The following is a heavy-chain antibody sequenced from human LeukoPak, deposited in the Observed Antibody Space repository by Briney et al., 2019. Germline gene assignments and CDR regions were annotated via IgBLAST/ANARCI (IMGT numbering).Heavy chain of an antibody. CDR3: ATDRTMMENGYFDY. J-gene: IGHJ4*02. CDR1: GLTFRNYG. CDR2: IWYDGSNQ. D-gene: IGHD3-22*01. Sequence: GGSLRLSCAASGLTFRNYGMHWVRQAPGKGLEWVAVIWYDGSNQYYVDSVKGRFTVSRDNAKNTLYLQMNSLRAEDTAVYYCATDRTMMENGYFDYWGQGTLVTVSS. V-gene: IGHV3-33*01.